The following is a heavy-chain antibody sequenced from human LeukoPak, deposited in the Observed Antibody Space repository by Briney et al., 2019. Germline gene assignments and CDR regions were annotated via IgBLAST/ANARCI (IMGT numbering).Heavy chain of an antibody. CDR1: GFTVSSNY. CDR3: AREVYSNYVSGMDV. Sequence: GGSLRLSCAASGFTVSSNYMSLVRQAPGKGLEWGSVIYSGGSTYYADSVKGRFTISRDNSKNTLYLQMNGLRAEDTAVYYCAREVYSNYVSGMDVWGQGTTVTVSS. CDR2: IYSGGST. J-gene: IGHJ6*02. V-gene: IGHV3-66*01. D-gene: IGHD4-11*01.